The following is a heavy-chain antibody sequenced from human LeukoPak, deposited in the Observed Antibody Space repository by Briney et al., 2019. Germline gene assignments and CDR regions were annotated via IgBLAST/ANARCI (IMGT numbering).Heavy chain of an antibody. D-gene: IGHD2-21*01. J-gene: IGHJ4*02. Sequence: GGSLRLSCAASGFSFSSYSMNWVRQAPGKGLEWVSYISGSSSRIYYADSVKGRFTISRDNSKNTLYLQRSSLRAEDTAVYYCARGRATYCFDYWGQGTLVTVSS. CDR3: ARGRATYCFDY. CDR2: ISGSSSRI. CDR1: GFSFSSYS. V-gene: IGHV3-48*01.